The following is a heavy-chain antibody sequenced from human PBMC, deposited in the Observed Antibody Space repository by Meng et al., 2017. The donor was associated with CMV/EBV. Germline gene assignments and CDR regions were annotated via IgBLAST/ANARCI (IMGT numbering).Heavy chain of an antibody. D-gene: IGHD6-13*01. CDR3: AHGRIADHMDV. CDR2: IYWNDDK. J-gene: IGHJ6*02. V-gene: IGHV2-5*01. Sequence: SGSTLVKPTQTLTLTCTFSGFSLSTSGVGVGWIRQPPGKALEWLALIYWNDDKRYSPSLKSRLTITKDTSKNQVVLTMTNMDPVDTATYYCAHGRIADHMDVWGQGTTVTVSS. CDR1: GFSLSTSGVG.